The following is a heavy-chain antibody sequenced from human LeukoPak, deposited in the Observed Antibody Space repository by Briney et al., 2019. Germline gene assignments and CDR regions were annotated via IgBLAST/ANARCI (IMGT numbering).Heavy chain of an antibody. V-gene: IGHV4-39*01. CDR2: IYYSGTT. CDR1: GGSITSTTYL. J-gene: IGHJ4*02. Sequence: SETLSLTCTVSGGSITSTTYLWGWIRQPPGKGLECIGIIYYSGTTYYNPSLKNRVTISVDTSKNQLSLKLTSVAAADTAIYYCARPDTDWGQGTLVTVSS. CDR3: ARPDTD. D-gene: IGHD3-22*01.